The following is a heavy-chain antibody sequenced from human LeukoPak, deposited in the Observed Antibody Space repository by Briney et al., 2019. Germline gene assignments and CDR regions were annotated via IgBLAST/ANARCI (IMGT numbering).Heavy chain of an antibody. Sequence: GGSLRLSCAASGFTFSSYAMHWVRQAPGKGLEWVAVISYDGSNKYYADSVKGRFTISRDNSKNTLYLQMNSLRAEDTAVYYCARDSRKYSSSWYDAFDIWGQGTMVTVSS. J-gene: IGHJ3*02. D-gene: IGHD6-13*01. CDR3: ARDSRKYSSSWYDAFDI. CDR1: GFTFSSYA. CDR2: ISYDGSNK. V-gene: IGHV3-30-3*01.